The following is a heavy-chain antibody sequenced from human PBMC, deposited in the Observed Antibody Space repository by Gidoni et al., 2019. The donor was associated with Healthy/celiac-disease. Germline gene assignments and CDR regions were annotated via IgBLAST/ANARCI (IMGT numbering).Heavy chain of an antibody. Sequence: QVQLQASGPGLVKPSETLSLTCTVSGGSISSYYWSWIRQPPGKGLEWIGYIYYSGSTNYNPSLKSRVTISVDTSKNQFSLKLSSVTAADTAVYYCAGGTWTSSYFDLWGRGTLVTVSS. J-gene: IGHJ2*01. CDR1: GGSISSYY. CDR3: AGGTWTSSYFDL. D-gene: IGHD2-2*01. CDR2: IYYSGST. V-gene: IGHV4-59*08.